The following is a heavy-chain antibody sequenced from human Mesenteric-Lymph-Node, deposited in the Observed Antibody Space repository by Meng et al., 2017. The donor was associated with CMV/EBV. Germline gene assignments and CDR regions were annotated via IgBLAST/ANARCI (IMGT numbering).Heavy chain of an antibody. D-gene: IGHD5-24*01. CDR1: GGTLSSYV. CDR3: ARDRRRSYYYYYYGMDV. V-gene: IGHV1-69*05. J-gene: IGHJ6*02. Sequence: SVKVSCKASGGTLSSYVISWVRQAPGQGLEWMGGIIPIFGTANYAQKFQGRVTITTDESTSTAYMELSSLRSEDTAVYYCARDRRRSYYYYYYGMDVWGQGTTVTVSS. CDR2: IIPIFGTA.